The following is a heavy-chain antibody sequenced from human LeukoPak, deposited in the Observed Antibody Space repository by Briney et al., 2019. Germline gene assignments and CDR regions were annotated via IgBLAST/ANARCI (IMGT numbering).Heavy chain of an antibody. J-gene: IGHJ3*02. V-gene: IGHV3-23*01. D-gene: IGHD3-10*01. CDR1: GFSLRAYD. Sequence: GGSLRLSXAASGFSLRAYDLIWVRQAPGKGVDWVSIINGGGDIMMYEDSVKGRFTISRDNSKNTFYLQMNSLRVEDTAVYYCAMRDRGYGLDIWGQGTMVTVSS. CDR2: INGGGDIM. CDR3: AMRDRGYGLDI.